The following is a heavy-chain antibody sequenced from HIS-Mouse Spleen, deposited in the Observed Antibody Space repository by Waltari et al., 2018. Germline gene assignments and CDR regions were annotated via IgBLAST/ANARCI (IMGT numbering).Heavy chain of an antibody. Sequence: QLQLQASGPGLVTPSEPLSLTCTVSGGSISRTRYSWGWTRPPPGKGLEWIGSIYYSGSTYYNPSLKSRVTISVDTSKNQFSLKLSSVTAADTAVYYCAREIPYSSSWYDWYFDLWGRGTLVTVSS. CDR3: AREIPYSSSWYDWYFDL. J-gene: IGHJ2*01. CDR2: IYYSGST. V-gene: IGHV4-39*07. D-gene: IGHD6-13*01. CDR1: GGSISRTRYS.